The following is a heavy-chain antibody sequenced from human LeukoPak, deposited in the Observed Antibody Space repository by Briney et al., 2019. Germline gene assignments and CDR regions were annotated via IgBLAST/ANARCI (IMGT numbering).Heavy chain of an antibody. CDR1: GFTFNNYA. Sequence: GGSLRLSCTASGFTFNNYAMSWVRQAPRKGLEWVAGIFGSGGSAHYADSVKGRFTISRDNSKNTVYLQMDSLRGEDAALYYCTKTTIGYSSGQYPVWPADLWGQGARVTVSS. V-gene: IGHV3-23*01. CDR2: IFGSGGSA. CDR3: TKTTIGYSSGQYPVWPADL. J-gene: IGHJ5*02. D-gene: IGHD3-22*01.